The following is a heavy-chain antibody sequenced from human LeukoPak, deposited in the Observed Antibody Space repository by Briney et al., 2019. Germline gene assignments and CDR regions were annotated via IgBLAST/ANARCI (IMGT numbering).Heavy chain of an antibody. J-gene: IGHJ6*03. CDR1: GFTFDDYG. CDR2: ITWNVGST. Sequence: GGSLRLSFAASGFTFDDYGMSWVGQAPGKGLEWVSGITWNVGSTVYADPVKGGFTISRYNAKNSLYLQMNSLRAEDTALYYCARATSSSGYYYYYMDVWGKGTTVTVSS. V-gene: IGHV3-20*03. CDR3: ARATSSSGYYYYYMDV. D-gene: IGHD6-6*01.